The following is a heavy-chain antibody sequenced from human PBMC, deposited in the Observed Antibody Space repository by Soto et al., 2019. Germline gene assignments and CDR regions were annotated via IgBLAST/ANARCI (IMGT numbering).Heavy chain of an antibody. J-gene: IGHJ4*01. CDR3: ARVHPPLGSRHFDWHLDF. V-gene: IGHV1-2*02. CDR1: GYTFTGFY. D-gene: IGHD3-9*01. Sequence: GASVKVSCKASGYTFTGFYIHWVRQAPGQGLEWMGWVNPDSGGTKFPQKFQGRVAMTRDTSISTAYMELTSLTSDDTAVYFCARVHPPLGSRHFDWHLDFWGQGTLVTVSS. CDR2: VNPDSGGT.